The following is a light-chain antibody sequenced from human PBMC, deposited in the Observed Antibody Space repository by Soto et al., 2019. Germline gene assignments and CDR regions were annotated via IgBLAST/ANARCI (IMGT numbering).Light chain of an antibody. Sequence: ETVLIQSPGTLSLSPGERATLSCRASEDVRNYFVWYQQKPGQAPRLLIYDASNRATDIPARFSGSVSGTDLTLTVSSLEPEDAAVYYCQQRYRWPLTFGGGTKVEIK. CDR2: DAS. J-gene: IGKJ4*01. CDR1: EDVRNY. V-gene: IGKV3-11*01. CDR3: QQRYRWPLT.